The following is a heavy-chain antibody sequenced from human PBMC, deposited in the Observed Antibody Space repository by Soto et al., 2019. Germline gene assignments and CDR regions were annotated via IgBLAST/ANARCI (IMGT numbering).Heavy chain of an antibody. D-gene: IGHD3-16*01. Sequence: PGGSLRLSCAASGFYAMTWVRQAPGKGLEWVSAFSRSGNDTYYADSVKGRFTISRDNSKKTLHLQMTSLRAEDSAVYYCAQGYYDNVYGAMDVWGQGTTVTVSS. CDR3: AQGYYDNVYGAMDV. V-gene: IGHV3-23*01. CDR2: FSRSGNDT. J-gene: IGHJ6*02. CDR1: GFYA.